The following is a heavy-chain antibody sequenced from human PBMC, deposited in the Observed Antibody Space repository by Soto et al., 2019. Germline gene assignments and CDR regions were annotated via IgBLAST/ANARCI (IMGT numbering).Heavy chain of an antibody. CDR1: GFTFNSYA. J-gene: IGHJ4*02. Sequence: GGSLRLSCAASGFTFNSYAMSWVRQAPGKGLEWVSTISGTGGSTYYADSVKGRFTISRDNSKNTVFLQMNSLKAEDTAVYYCANELPVAPFDSWGQGTLVTVSS. CDR2: ISGTGGST. V-gene: IGHV3-23*01. CDR3: ANELPVAPFDS. D-gene: IGHD6-19*01.